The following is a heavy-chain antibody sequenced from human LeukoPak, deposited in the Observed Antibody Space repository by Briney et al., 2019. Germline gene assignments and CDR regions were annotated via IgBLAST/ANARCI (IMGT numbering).Heavy chain of an antibody. CDR2: IIPIFGTA. CDR3: ARVGLTGQPLYFDY. J-gene: IGHJ4*02. V-gene: IGHV1-69*05. CDR1: GGTFSSYA. D-gene: IGHD3-9*01. Sequence: VASVQVSCKASGGTFSSYAISWVRQAPGQGLEWMGGIIPIFGTANYAQKFQGRVTITTDESTSTAYMELSSLRSEDTAVYYCARVGLTGQPLYFDYWGQGTLVTVSS.